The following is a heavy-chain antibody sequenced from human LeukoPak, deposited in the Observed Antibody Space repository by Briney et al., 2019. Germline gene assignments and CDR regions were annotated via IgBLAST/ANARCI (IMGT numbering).Heavy chain of an antibody. D-gene: IGHD3-10*01. CDR3: ARDWDRHYYGSGSPFYYGMDV. Sequence: GGSLRLSCAASGFTFSSYGMHWVRQAPGKGLEWVAVIWYDGSNKYYADSVKGRFTITRDNSKNTLYLQMNSLKAEDTAVYYCARDWDRHYYGSGSPFYYGMDVWGRGTVVTVSS. J-gene: IGHJ6*02. V-gene: IGHV3-33*01. CDR1: GFTFSSYG. CDR2: IWYDGSNK.